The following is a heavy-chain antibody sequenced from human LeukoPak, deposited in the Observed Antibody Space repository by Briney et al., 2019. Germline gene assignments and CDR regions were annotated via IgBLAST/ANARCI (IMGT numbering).Heavy chain of an antibody. V-gene: IGHV4-59*11. CDR2: IYHSGST. J-gene: IGHJ4*02. CDR3: ARWWYGSGWF. D-gene: IGHD6-13*01. CDR1: GVSISSHY. Sequence: SETLSLTCTVSGVSISSHYWSWIRQPPGKGLEWIGYIYHSGSTNYNPYLTSRVTISVDTSKNQFSLKLNSVTAADTAVYYCARWWYGSGWFWGQGTLVTVSS.